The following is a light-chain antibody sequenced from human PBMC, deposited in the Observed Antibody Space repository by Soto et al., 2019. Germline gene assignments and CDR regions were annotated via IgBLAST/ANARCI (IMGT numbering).Light chain of an antibody. CDR1: QSISIY. CDR3: QQTSSPPWT. CDR2: GAS. J-gene: IGKJ1*01. Sequence: DIQMTQSPSSLSASVGDRVTITCRASQSISIYLNWYQQTPGKAPKLLIYGASSLQSGVPSRFSGSGSGTDVTLTISSLQPEYFATYYCQQTSSPPWTFCQGTKVEIK. V-gene: IGKV1-39*01.